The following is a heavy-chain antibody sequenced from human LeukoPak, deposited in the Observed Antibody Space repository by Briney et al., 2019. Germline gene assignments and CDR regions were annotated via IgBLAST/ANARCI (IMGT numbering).Heavy chain of an antibody. CDR1: GFSFSTYA. J-gene: IGHJ4*02. CDR3: ALMVIEAPSGNLFDY. Sequence: GGSLRLSCAASGFSFSTYAMSWVRQAPGKGLEWVSVISGGGDSTYYADSVKGRFTISRDDSKDTLYLQMNSLRAEDTALYYCALMVIEAPSGNLFDYWGQGTLVTVSS. V-gene: IGHV3-23*01. D-gene: IGHD2-8*01. CDR2: ISGGGDST.